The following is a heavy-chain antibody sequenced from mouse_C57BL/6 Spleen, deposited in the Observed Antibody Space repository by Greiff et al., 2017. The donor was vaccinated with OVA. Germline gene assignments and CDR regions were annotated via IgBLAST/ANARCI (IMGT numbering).Heavy chain of an antibody. CDR3: ARHEDVRYYFDY. J-gene: IGHJ2*01. D-gene: IGHD2-14*01. V-gene: IGHV1-62-2*01. CDR1: GYTFTEYT. Sequence: VHLVESGAELVKPGASVKLSCKASGYTFTEYTIHWVKQRSGQGLEWIGWFYPGSGSIKYNEKFKDKATLTADKSSSTVYMELSRLTSEDSAVYFCARHEDVRYYFDYWGQGTTLTVSS. CDR2: FYPGSGSI.